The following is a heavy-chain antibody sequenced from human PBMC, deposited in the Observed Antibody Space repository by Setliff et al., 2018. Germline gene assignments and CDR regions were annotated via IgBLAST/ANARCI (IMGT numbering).Heavy chain of an antibody. Sequence: PSETLSLTCAVSGYSISSGNYWGWIRQPPGKGLEWIGSISHSGSAYYNPSLKSRVTISLDMSKNQFSLKLSSVTAADTAVYYCARRGMSSSWFQGYFDYWGQGTLVTVSS. CDR2: ISHSGSA. CDR3: ARRGMSSSWFQGYFDY. D-gene: IGHD6-13*01. J-gene: IGHJ4*02. CDR1: GYSISSGNY. V-gene: IGHV4-38-2*01.